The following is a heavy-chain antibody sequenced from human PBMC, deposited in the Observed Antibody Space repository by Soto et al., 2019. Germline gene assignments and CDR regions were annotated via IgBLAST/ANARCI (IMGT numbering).Heavy chain of an antibody. CDR2: IYYSGST. Sequence: PSETLSLTCTVSGGSIISYYWSWIRQPPWKGLEWIGYIYYSGSTNYNPSLKSRVTISVDTSKNQFSLKLSSVTAADTAVYYCARDHYCSGGSCPPRTAAMDAFDIWGQWTMVTVS. CDR3: ARDHYCSGGSCPPRTAAMDAFDI. D-gene: IGHD2-15*01. V-gene: IGHV4-59*01. CDR1: GGSIISYY. J-gene: IGHJ3*02.